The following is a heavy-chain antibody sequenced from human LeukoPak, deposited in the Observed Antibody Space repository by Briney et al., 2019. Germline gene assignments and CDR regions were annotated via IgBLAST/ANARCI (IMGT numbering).Heavy chain of an antibody. CDR1: GGSISSYY. Sequence: SETLSLTCTVSGGSISSYYWSWIRQPAGKGLEWIGRIYTSGSTNYNPSLKSRVTMSVDTSKNQFSLKLSSVTAADTAVYYCARDLYSSSWPYFDYWGQGTLVIVSS. CDR3: ARDLYSSSWPYFDY. CDR2: IYTSGST. D-gene: IGHD6-13*01. V-gene: IGHV4-4*07. J-gene: IGHJ4*02.